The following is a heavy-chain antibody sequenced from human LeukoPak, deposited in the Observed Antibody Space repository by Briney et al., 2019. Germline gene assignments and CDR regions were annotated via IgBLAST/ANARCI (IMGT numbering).Heavy chain of an antibody. J-gene: IGHJ5*02. CDR2: IHQSGIT. D-gene: IGHD2-2*01. CDR3: ARDLEYCSTTSCFT. CDR1: GDSINSGGFY. Sequence: SQTLSLTCNVSGDSINSGGFYWNWIRQPPGKGLEWIAYIHQSGITVSNPSLRSRLTLSLDASKNQFSLRLTSVTVADTAVWYCARDLEYCSTTSCFTWGQGTLVTVSS. V-gene: IGHV4-30-2*01.